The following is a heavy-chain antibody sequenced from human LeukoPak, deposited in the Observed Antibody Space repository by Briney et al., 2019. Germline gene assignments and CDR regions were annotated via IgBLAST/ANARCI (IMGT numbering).Heavy chain of an antibody. Sequence: PSETLSLTCSVSDGSINSYYWNWIRRPPGKGLEWIGEINHSGNTNYNPSLKSRVAISVDTSKNQFSLKLSSVIAADTAMYYCARSKDGSGFAAYWGQGTQVTVSS. D-gene: IGHD3-22*01. CDR2: INHSGNT. V-gene: IGHV4-34*01. J-gene: IGHJ4*02. CDR1: DGSINSYY. CDR3: ARSKDGSGFAAY.